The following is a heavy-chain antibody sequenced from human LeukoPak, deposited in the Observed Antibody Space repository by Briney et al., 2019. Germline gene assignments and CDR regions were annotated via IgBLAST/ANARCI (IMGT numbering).Heavy chain of an antibody. CDR2: ISSSGSII. Sequence: GGSLRLSCAASGFTFSDYYMSWIRQAPGKGLEWASYISSSGSIIYYADSVKGRFTISRDNAKNSLYPQMNSLRAEDTAVYYCARDGFITMVRGVMDYWGQGTLVTVSS. J-gene: IGHJ4*02. V-gene: IGHV3-11*04. CDR1: GFTFSDYY. CDR3: ARDGFITMVRGVMDY. D-gene: IGHD3-10*01.